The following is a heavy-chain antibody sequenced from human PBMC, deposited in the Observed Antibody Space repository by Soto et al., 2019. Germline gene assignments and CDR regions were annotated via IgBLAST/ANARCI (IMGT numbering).Heavy chain of an antibody. V-gene: IGHV1-69*13. J-gene: IGHJ6*02. CDR2: IIPIFGTA. D-gene: IGHD3-3*01. CDR3: ARLTSTYYDFWSGSSKAYYYYGMDV. CDR1: GGTFSSYA. Sequence: SVKVSCKASGGTFSSYAISWVRQAPGQGLEWMGGIIPIFGTANYAQKYQGRVTITADESTSTAYMELSSLRSEDTAVYYCARLTSTYYDFWSGSSKAYYYYGMDVWGQGTTVTVSS.